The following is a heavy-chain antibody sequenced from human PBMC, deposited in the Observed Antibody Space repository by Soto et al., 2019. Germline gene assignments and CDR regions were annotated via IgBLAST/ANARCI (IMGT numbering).Heavy chain of an antibody. Sequence: PSETLSLTCTVSGGSISSSNWWSWVRQPPGKGLEWIGEIYHSGSTNYNPSLKSRVTISVDKSKNQFSLKLSSVTAADTAVYYCARVRTAGGGNSDYYYYYGMDVWGQGTTVTVS. D-gene: IGHD2-21*02. J-gene: IGHJ6*02. CDR2: IYHSGST. CDR1: GGSISSSNW. CDR3: ARVRTAGGGNSDYYYYYGMDV. V-gene: IGHV4-4*02.